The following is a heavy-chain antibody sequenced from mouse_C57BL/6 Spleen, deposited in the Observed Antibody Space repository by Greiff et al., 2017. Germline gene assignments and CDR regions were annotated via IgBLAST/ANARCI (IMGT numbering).Heavy chain of an antibody. Sequence: QVQLKESGAELMKPGASVKLSCKATGYTFTGYWIEWVKQRPGHGLEWIGEILPGSGSTNYNEKFKGKATFTADTSSNTAYMQLSSLTTEDSAIYYCAREGVLTLPYYGSSPHWYFDVWGTGTTVTVSS. V-gene: IGHV1-9*01. CDR2: ILPGSGST. CDR1: GYTFTGYW. D-gene: IGHD1-1*01. CDR3: AREGVLTLPYYGSSPHWYFDV. J-gene: IGHJ1*03.